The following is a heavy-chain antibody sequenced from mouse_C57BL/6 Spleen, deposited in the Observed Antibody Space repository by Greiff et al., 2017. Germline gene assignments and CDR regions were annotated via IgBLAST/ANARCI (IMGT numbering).Heavy chain of an antibody. V-gene: IGHV1-4*01. CDR2: INPSSGYT. Sequence: QVQLKQSGAELARPGASVKMSCKASGYTFTSYTMHWVKQRPGQGLEWIGYINPSSGYTKYNQKFKDKATLTADKSSSTAYMQLSSLTAEDSAVYYCARSWTGFDYWGRGTLVTVSA. CDR3: ARSWTGFDY. J-gene: IGHJ3*01. CDR1: GYTFTSYT.